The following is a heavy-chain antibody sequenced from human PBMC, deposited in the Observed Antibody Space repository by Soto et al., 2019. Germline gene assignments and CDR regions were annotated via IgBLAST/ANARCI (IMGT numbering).Heavy chain of an antibody. CDR3: ARSVLRHDYGGNFYFDY. CDR2: IYHSGST. Sequence: QLQLQESGSGLVKPSQTLSLTCAVSGGSISSGGYSWSWIRQPPGKVLEWIGYIYHSGSTYYNPSLKSRVTISVDRSKNQFSLKLSSVTAADTAVYYCARSVLRHDYGGNFYFDYWGQGTLVTVSS. J-gene: IGHJ4*02. CDR1: GGSISSGGYS. V-gene: IGHV4-30-2*01. D-gene: IGHD4-17*01.